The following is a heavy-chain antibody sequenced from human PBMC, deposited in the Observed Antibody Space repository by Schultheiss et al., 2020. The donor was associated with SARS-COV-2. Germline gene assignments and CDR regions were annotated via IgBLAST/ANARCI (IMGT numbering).Heavy chain of an antibody. CDR3: AREDWGSGYYYGMDV. J-gene: IGHJ6*02. D-gene: IGHD7-27*01. CDR1: GFTFSSYG. Sequence: GGSLRLSCAASGFTFSSYGMHWVRQAPGKGLEWVSSISSSSSYIYYADSVKGRFTISRDNAKNSLYLQMNSLRAEDTAVYYCAREDWGSGYYYGMDVWGQGTTVTVSS. V-gene: IGHV3-21*01. CDR2: ISSSSSYI.